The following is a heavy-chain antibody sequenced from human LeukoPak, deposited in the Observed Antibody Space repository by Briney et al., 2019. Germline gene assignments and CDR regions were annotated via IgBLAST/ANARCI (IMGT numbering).Heavy chain of an antibody. CDR1: GGSISSRSYY. Sequence: SETLSLTCTVSGGSISSRSYYWGWIRQPPGKGLEWIGSIYYSGSTYYNPSLKSRVTISVDTSKNQFSLKLSSVTAADTAVYYCARERGERYCRSTSCYYYYYYYGMDVWGQGTTVTVSS. V-gene: IGHV4-39*02. CDR2: IYYSGST. D-gene: IGHD2-2*01. J-gene: IGHJ6*02. CDR3: ARERGERYCRSTSCYYYYYYYGMDV.